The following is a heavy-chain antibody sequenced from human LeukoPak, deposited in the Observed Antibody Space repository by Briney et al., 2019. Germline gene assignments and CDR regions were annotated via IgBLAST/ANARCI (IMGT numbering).Heavy chain of an antibody. D-gene: IGHD1-1*01. Sequence: VSVKVSCKASGYIFTGYFMNWVRQAPGQGLEWMGWINPNSGGANYAQKFQGRVTMTRDTSISTAYMELSSLTSDDTAVYYCARGSSERDWFDLWGQGTLVTVSS. V-gene: IGHV1-2*02. CDR3: ARGSSERDWFDL. CDR2: INPNSGGA. J-gene: IGHJ5*02. CDR1: GYIFTGYF.